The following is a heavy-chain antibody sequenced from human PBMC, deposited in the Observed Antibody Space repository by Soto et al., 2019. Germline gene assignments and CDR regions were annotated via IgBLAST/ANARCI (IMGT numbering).Heavy chain of an antibody. Sequence: EVQLLESGGGLVQPGGSLRLSCAASGFTFSSYAMSWVRQAAGKGLEWVSAISGSGGSTYYADSVKGRFTISRDNSKNTLYPQMNSLRAEDTAVYYCAKRGLGVVVLVAATHLDYWGQGTLVTVSS. J-gene: IGHJ4*02. CDR1: GFTFSSYA. CDR3: AKRGLGVVVLVAATHLDY. D-gene: IGHD2-15*01. CDR2: ISGSGGST. V-gene: IGHV3-23*01.